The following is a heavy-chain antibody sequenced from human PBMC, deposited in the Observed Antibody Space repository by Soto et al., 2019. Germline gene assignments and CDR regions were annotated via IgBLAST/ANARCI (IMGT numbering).Heavy chain of an antibody. Sequence: PSETLSLTCAVSGYSISSGDYWGWIRQPPGKGLEWIGSIYHSGSSYYNPSLKSRVTISVDTSKNQFSLKLSSVTAADTAVYYCARVGCSGGSCYSGDNWFDPWGQGTLVTVSS. CDR3: ARVGCSGGSCYSGDNWFDP. CDR1: GYSISSGDY. CDR2: IYHSGSS. J-gene: IGHJ5*02. V-gene: IGHV4-38-2*01. D-gene: IGHD2-15*01.